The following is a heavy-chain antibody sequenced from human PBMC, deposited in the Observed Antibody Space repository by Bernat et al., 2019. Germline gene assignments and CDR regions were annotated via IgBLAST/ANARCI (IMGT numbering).Heavy chain of an antibody. D-gene: IGHD4-11*01. V-gene: IGHV1-69*01. CDR3: ARVSVRLQYFGAVDP. J-gene: IGHJ5*02. CDR2: IIPIFGTA. CDR1: GGTFSSYA. Sequence: QVQLVQSGAEVKKPGSSVKVSCKASGGTFSSYAISWVRQAPGQGLEWMGGIIPIFGTANYAQKFQGRVTMTADESTSTAYMELSSLRSEDTAVYYCARVSVRLQYFGAVDPWGQGTLVTVSS.